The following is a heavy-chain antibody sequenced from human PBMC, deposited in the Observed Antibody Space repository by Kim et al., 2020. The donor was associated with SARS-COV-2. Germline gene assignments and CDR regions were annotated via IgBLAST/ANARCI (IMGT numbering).Heavy chain of an antibody. CDR3: ASPIVVVPAAATGYWYFDL. Sequence: SETLSLTCTVSGGSISSSSYYWGWIRQPPGKGLEWIGSIFYSGSTYYNPSHKSRVTISVDTSKNQFSLKLSSVTAADTAVYYCASPIVVVPAAATGYWYFDLWERGTLVTVYS. D-gene: IGHD2-2*01. J-gene: IGHJ2*01. V-gene: IGHV4-39*01. CDR1: GGSISSSSYY. CDR2: IFYSGST.